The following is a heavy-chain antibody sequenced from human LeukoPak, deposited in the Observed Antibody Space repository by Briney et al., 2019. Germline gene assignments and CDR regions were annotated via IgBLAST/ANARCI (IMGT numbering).Heavy chain of an antibody. J-gene: IGHJ5*02. Sequence: SQTLSLTCTVSGGSISSGGYYWSWIRQHPGKGLEWIGYIYYSGSTYYNPSLKSRVTISVDTSKNQFSLKLSSVTAADTAVYYCAREPYRYCSSGSCYPYNWFDPWGQGTLVTVSS. CDR1: GGSISSGGYY. D-gene: IGHD2-15*01. CDR3: AREPYRYCSSGSCYPYNWFDP. CDR2: IYYSGST. V-gene: IGHV4-31*03.